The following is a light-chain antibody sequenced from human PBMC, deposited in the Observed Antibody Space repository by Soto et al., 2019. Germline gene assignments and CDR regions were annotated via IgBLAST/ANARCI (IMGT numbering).Light chain of an antibody. CDR3: QQYNSYSRT. Sequence: IQLTQSPSSLATSVRDRVTITCRASQSISSWLAWYQQKPGKAPKLLIYKASSLESGVPSRFSGSGSGTEFTLTISSLQPDDFATYYCQQYNSYSRTFGQGTMVDIK. J-gene: IGKJ1*01. V-gene: IGKV1-5*03. CDR2: KAS. CDR1: QSISSW.